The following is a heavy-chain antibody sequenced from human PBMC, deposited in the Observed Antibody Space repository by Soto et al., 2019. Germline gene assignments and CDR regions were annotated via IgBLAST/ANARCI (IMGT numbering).Heavy chain of an antibody. Sequence: EVQLVESGGDLIQPGGFLRLSCATSGFTFSRYWMHWVRQVPGKGLVWVSRINSDGSSISYSDSVKGRFTISRDNAKNTLYLQMNRLRVENTAVYYSARLPVDTSTSLDYWGQGTLVTVSS. CDR2: INSDGSSI. CDR3: ARLPVDTSTSLDY. J-gene: IGHJ4*02. D-gene: IGHD5-18*01. CDR1: GFTFSRYW. V-gene: IGHV3-74*01.